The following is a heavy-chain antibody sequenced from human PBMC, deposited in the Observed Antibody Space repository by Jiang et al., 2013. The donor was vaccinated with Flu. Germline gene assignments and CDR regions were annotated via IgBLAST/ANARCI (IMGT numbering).Heavy chain of an antibody. Sequence: LLKPSETLSLTCTVSGESITNYYWSWIRRTPGKGLEWVGHISSSGSTNYNPSLQSRVTISVDTSKNQFSLKMTSVTAADTAVYYCAREGYCSGGICYTWFDPWGQGTLVTVSS. CDR3: AREGYCSGGICYTWFDP. CDR2: ISSSGST. J-gene: IGHJ5*02. V-gene: IGHV4-59*01. D-gene: IGHD2-15*01. CDR1: GESITNYY.